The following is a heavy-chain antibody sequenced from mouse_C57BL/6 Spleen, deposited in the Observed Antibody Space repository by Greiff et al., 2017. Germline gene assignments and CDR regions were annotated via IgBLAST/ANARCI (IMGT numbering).Heavy chain of an antibody. D-gene: IGHD1-1*01. CDR1: GYTFTSYW. CDR3: ARSHYYGSSYPYFDY. J-gene: IGHJ2*01. Sequence: QVQLQQPGAELVMPGASVKLSCKASGYTFTSYWMHWVKQRPGQGLEWIGEIDPSDSYTNYNQKFKGKSTLTVDKSSSTAYMQLSSLTSEDSAVYYCARSHYYGSSYPYFDYWGPGTTLTVSS. V-gene: IGHV1-69*01. CDR2: IDPSDSYT.